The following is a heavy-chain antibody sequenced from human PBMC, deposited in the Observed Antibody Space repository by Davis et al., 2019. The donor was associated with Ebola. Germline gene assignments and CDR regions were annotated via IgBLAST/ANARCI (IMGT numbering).Heavy chain of an antibody. V-gene: IGHV7-4-1*02. CDR1: GYTFTSYY. Sequence: ASVKVSCKASGYTFTSYYMHWVRQAPGQGLEWMGWINTNTGNPTYAQGFTGRFVFSLDTSVSTAYLQISSLKAEDTAVYYCARSRSGNSDWYFDLWGRGTLVTVSS. CDR2: INTNTGNP. J-gene: IGHJ2*01. CDR3: ARSRSGNSDWYFDL. D-gene: IGHD4-23*01.